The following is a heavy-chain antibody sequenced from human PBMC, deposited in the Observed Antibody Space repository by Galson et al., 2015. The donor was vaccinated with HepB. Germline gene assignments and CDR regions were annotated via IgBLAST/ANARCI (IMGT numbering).Heavy chain of an antibody. D-gene: IGHD5-18*01. Sequence: SGAEVKKPGESLKISCKASGYSFTGYFIHWVRQAPGQGLEWMGWINPNSGGTNYAQKFQGWVTMTRDTSISTAYMELTRLRSDATAVYYCARDLQLWASITRNYYNYGMDVWGQGATVTVSS. V-gene: IGHV1-2*04. CDR1: GYSFTGYF. CDR2: INPNSGGT. CDR3: ARDLQLWASITRNYYNYGMDV. J-gene: IGHJ6*02.